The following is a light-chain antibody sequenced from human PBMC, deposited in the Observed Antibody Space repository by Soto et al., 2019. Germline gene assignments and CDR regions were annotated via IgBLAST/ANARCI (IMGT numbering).Light chain of an antibody. V-gene: IGKV3-20*01. CDR3: QQYGSSPPYT. J-gene: IGKJ2*01. Sequence: EIVLTQSPGTLSLSPGERATLSCRASQSVSSSYLACYQQKPGQAPRLLIYGASSRATGIPDRFSGSGSGTDFTLIISRLEPEDFAVYYCQQYGSSPPYTFGQGTKLEIK. CDR1: QSVSSSY. CDR2: GAS.